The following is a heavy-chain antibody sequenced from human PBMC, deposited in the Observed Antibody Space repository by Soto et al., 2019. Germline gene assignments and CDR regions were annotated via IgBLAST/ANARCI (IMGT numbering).Heavy chain of an antibody. J-gene: IGHJ4*02. CDR1: VGSFSGYY. CDR2: IYYSGST. D-gene: IGHD4-4*01. CDR3: ARASLTPVTVDY. V-gene: IGHV4-59*01. Sequence: PSETLSLTCAVYVGSFSGYYWSWIRQPPGKGLEWIAYIYYSGSTNYNPSLESRVTISVDTSKNQFSLKLSSVTAADTAVYYCARASLTPVTVDYWGQGTXVTVSS.